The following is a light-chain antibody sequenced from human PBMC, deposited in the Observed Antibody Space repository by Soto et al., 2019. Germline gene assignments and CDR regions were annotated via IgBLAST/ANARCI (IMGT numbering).Light chain of an antibody. CDR2: RAS. V-gene: IGKV3-15*01. J-gene: IGKJ2*01. Sequence: EIVMTQSPDTLSVSPGERATLSCRASQSVGSNLAWYQQPPGQAPRLLIHRASTRATGIPARFSGSGSGTEFTLTINSLQSEDFAVYYCQQYDNWPRTFGQGTKLDIK. CDR1: QSVGSN. CDR3: QQYDNWPRT.